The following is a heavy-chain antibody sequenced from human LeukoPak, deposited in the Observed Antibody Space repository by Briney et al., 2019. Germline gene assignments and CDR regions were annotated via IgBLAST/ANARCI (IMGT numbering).Heavy chain of an antibody. CDR3: ARDPGLRYFDWTMSGYFDY. V-gene: IGHV3-7*03. Sequence: GGSLRLSCAASGFTFSNYWMSWVRQAPGKGLEWVANIKQDGSEKYYVDSVKGRLTISRDNAKNSLYLQMNSLRAEDTAVYYCARDPGLRYFDWTMSGYFDYWGQGTLVTVSS. CDR1: GFTFSNYW. D-gene: IGHD3-9*01. J-gene: IGHJ4*02. CDR2: IKQDGSEK.